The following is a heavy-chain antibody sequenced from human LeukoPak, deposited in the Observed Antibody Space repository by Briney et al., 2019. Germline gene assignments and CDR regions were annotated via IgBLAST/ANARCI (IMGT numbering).Heavy chain of an antibody. CDR2: ISSSGTTI. J-gene: IGHJ4*02. V-gene: IGHV3-21*01. CDR3: AGDWGPGYFYY. CDR1: GFSFSSYS. D-gene: IGHD7-27*01. Sequence: GGSLRLSCAASGFSFSSYSMIWVRQAPGKGLEWVSSISSSGTTIYYADSVKGRFTISRDYAKNSLYLQMNSLTVEDTAVNYCAGDWGPGYFYYWGQGTLVTVSS.